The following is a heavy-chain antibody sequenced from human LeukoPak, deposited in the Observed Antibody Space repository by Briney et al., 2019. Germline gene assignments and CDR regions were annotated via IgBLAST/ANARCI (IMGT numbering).Heavy chain of an antibody. Sequence: GGSLRLSCAASGFTFSGYSMNWVRQAPGKGLEWVSSISSSSTYIYYADSLKGRFTISRDNAKNSLYLQMNSLRAEDTAVYYCAREAITIAVAAYDYWGQGTLVTVSS. V-gene: IGHV3-21*01. D-gene: IGHD6-19*01. CDR1: GFTFSGYS. CDR2: ISSSSTYI. CDR3: AREAITIAVAAYDY. J-gene: IGHJ4*02.